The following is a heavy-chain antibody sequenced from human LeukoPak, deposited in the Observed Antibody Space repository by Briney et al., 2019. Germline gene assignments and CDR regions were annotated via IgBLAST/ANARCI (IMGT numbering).Heavy chain of an antibody. CDR2: INPNSGGT. V-gene: IGHV1-2*02. CDR3: ASGSLASYFDH. D-gene: IGHD3-16*01. CDR1: GYTFSGYY. J-gene: IGHJ4*02. Sequence: ASVTVSCKASGYTFSGYYMHWVRQAPGQGLEWTGWINPNSGGTKYVQKFQGRVTMTRDTSISTAYMELSRLRSDDTAVYYCASGSLASYFDHWGQGTLVTVSS.